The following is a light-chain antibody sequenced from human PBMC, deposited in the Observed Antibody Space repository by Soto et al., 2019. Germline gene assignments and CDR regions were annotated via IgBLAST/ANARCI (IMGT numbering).Light chain of an antibody. CDR3: QTWGTGIRV. CDR2: LNSDGSH. Sequence: QPVLTQSPSASASLGASVKLTCTLSSGHSSYAIAWHQQQPEKGPRYLMKLNSDGSHSKGDGIPDRFSGSSSGAERYLTISSLPSEEEADYCCQTWGTGIRVFGGGTKLTVL. CDR1: SGHSSYA. J-gene: IGLJ2*01. V-gene: IGLV4-69*01.